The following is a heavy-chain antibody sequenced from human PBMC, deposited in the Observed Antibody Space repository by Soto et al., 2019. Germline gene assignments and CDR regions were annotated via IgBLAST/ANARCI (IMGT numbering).Heavy chain of an antibody. J-gene: IGHJ4*02. CDR1: GFTFSSYD. CDR2: VGTTGDA. V-gene: IGHV3-13*01. D-gene: IGHD6-19*01. Sequence: EVQLVESGGGLVQPGGSLRLSCAASGFTFSSYDMHWVRQTAGKGLELVAAVGTTGDAYYPGSATGRFTISRDNAKNSLYLQMNNLRVGDTAVYFCAGVRSGWYAAFDFWGQGTQVTVAS. CDR3: AGVRSGWYAAFDF.